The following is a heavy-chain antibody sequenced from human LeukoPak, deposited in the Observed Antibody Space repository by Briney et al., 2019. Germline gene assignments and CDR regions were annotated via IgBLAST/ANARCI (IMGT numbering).Heavy chain of an antibody. CDR1: GYTFTVYF. CDR3: AKRTDGVSYSEG. J-gene: IGHJ4*02. Sequence: ASVIVSCKTSGYTFTVYFMHWVRQAPGQGLGWMGWINPNSGGTNYAQKVQGRVTMTRDTSIITAYMELTRLTSGDTAVYYCAKRTDGVSYSEGWGQGTLVTVS. CDR2: INPNSGGT. V-gene: IGHV1-2*02. D-gene: IGHD1-26*01.